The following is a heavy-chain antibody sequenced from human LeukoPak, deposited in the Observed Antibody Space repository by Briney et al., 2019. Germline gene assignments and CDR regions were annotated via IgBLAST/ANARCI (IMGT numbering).Heavy chain of an antibody. Sequence: SETLSLTCTVSGYSISSGYYWGWIRQPPGKGLEWIGYIYYSGSTNYNPSLKSRVTISVDTSKNPFSLKLSPVTAADTAVYYCARYGYGGSYYFDYWGQGTLITVSS. J-gene: IGHJ4*02. V-gene: IGHV4-61*01. CDR3: ARYGYGGSYYFDY. D-gene: IGHD1-26*01. CDR1: GYSISSGYY. CDR2: IYYSGST.